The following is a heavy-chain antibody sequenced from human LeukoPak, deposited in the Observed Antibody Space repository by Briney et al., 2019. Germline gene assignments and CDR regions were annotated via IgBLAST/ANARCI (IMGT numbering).Heavy chain of an antibody. D-gene: IGHD3-10*01. Sequence: SETLSLTCTVSGGXISSYYWSWIRQPPGKGLEWIGYIYYSGSTNYNPSLKSRVTISVDTSKNQFSLKLSSVTAADTAVYYCARKPERYYYGSGSPLYFDYWGQGTLVTVSS. CDR3: ARKPERYYYGSGSPLYFDY. CDR2: IYYSGST. V-gene: IGHV4-59*01. CDR1: GGXISSYY. J-gene: IGHJ4*02.